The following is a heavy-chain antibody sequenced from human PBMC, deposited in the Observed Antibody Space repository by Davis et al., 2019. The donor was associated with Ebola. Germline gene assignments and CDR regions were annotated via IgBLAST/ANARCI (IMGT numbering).Heavy chain of an antibody. V-gene: IGHV1-18*01. CDR3: ARCYGDYGYYYYGMDV. Sequence: AASVKVSCKASGGTFSSYAISWVRQAPGQGPEWMGIINPGGGSTTYAQKFQGRVTMTTDTSTSTAYMELRSLRSDDTAVYYCARCYGDYGYYYYGMDVWGQGTTVTVSS. CDR2: INPGGGST. J-gene: IGHJ6*02. CDR1: GGTFSSYA. D-gene: IGHD4-17*01.